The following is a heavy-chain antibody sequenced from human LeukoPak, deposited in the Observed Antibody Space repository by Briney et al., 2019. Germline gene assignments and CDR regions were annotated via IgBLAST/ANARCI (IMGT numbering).Heavy chain of an antibody. CDR1: GYTFTSYG. CDR3: ARDLKGATPYYYYYYMDV. J-gene: IGHJ6*03. V-gene: IGHV1-18*01. D-gene: IGHD1-26*01. Sequence: AASVKVSCKASGYTFTSYGISWVRQAPGQGLEWMGWISAYNGNTNYAQKLQGRVTMTTDTSTSTAYMELRSLRSDDTAVYYCARDLKGATPYYYYYYMDVWGKGTTVTVSS. CDR2: ISAYNGNT.